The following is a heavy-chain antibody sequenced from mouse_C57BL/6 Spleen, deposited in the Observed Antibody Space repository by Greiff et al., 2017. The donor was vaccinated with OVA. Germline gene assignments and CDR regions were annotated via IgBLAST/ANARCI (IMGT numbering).Heavy chain of an antibody. CDR2: IDPSGSYT. CDR3: ARSEVYGGYYWYFEV. D-gene: IGHD2-3*01. J-gene: IGHJ1*03. Sequence: VQLQQPGAELVMPGASVKLSCKASGYTFTSYWMHWVKQRPGQGLEWIGEIDPSGSYTNYNQKFKGKSTLTVDKSSSTAYMQLSSLTSEDSAVYYGARSEVYGGYYWYFEVWGTGTTVTVSS. CDR1: GYTFTSYW. V-gene: IGHV1-69*01.